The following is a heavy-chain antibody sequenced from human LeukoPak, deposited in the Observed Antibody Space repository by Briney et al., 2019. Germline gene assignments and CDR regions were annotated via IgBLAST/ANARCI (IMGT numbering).Heavy chain of an antibody. CDR3: ASLVVPAAIPDY. D-gene: IGHD2-2*01. Sequence: GGSLRLSCAASGFTFSSYGMHWVRQAPGKGLEWVAFIRYDGSNKYYADSVKGRFTISRDNSKNTLYLQMNSLRAEDTAVYYCASLVVPAAIPDYWGQGALVTVSS. V-gene: IGHV3-30*02. CDR1: GFTFSSYG. CDR2: IRYDGSNK. J-gene: IGHJ4*02.